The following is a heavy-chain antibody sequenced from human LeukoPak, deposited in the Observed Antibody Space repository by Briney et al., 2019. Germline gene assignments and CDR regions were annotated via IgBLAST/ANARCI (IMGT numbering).Heavy chain of an antibody. CDR3: ASPTQDGYWGAVGDY. D-gene: IGHD5-24*01. CDR1: GFTFSSYG. V-gene: IGHV3-23*01. Sequence: GGSLRLSCAASGFTFSSYGMSWVRQAPGKGLEWVSAISGSGGSTYYADSVKGRFTISRDNSKNTLYLQMNSLRAEDTAVYYCASPTQDGYWGAVGDYWGQGTLVTVSS. J-gene: IGHJ4*02. CDR2: ISGSGGST.